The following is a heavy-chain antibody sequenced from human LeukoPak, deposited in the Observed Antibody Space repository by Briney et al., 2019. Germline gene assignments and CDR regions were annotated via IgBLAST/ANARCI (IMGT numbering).Heavy chain of an antibody. CDR1: GGSISSGSYY. V-gene: IGHV4-61*02. CDR2: IYTSGST. CDR3: ARDFKGYCSSTSCFFYYYYYGMDV. Sequence: SETLSLTCTVSGGSISSGSYYWSWIRQPAGKGLEWIGRIYTSGSTNYNPSLKSRVTISVDTSKNQFSLKLSSVTAADTAVYYCARDFKGYCSSTSCFFYYYYYGMDVWGQGTTVTVSS. D-gene: IGHD2-2*01. J-gene: IGHJ6*02.